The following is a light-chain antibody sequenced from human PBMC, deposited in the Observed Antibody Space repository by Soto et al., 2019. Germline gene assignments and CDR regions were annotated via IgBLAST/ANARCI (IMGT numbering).Light chain of an antibody. CDR1: QSVTSNY. Sequence: EIVLTQSPGTLSLSPGERATLSCRASQSVTSNYVAWYQQKPGQAPRLLIYGASSRATGIPDRISGSGSGTDFTLTISRLEPEDFAVHYCQQYGGSPQTFGQGTKVEMK. CDR3: QQYGGSPQT. V-gene: IGKV3-20*01. CDR2: GAS. J-gene: IGKJ1*01.